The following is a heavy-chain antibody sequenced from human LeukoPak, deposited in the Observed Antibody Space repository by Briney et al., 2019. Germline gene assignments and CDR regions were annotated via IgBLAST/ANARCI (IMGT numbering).Heavy chain of an antibody. V-gene: IGHV4-39*07. CDR2: IYYSGNT. Sequence: PSETLSLTCTASGSSISSSSYYWGWIRQPPGKGLEWIGSIYYSGNTYYNPSLKSRVTISVDTSKNQFSLKLSSVTAADTAVYYCARVQSGWYEGYFDYWGQGTLVTVSS. D-gene: IGHD6-19*01. CDR3: ARVQSGWYEGYFDY. CDR1: GSSISSSSYY. J-gene: IGHJ4*02.